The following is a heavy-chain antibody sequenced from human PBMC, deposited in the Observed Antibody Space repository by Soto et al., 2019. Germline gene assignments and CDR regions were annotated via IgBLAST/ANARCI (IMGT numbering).Heavy chain of an antibody. CDR2: ISAYNGNT. Sequence: ASVKVSCKASGYTFTSYGISWVRQAPGQGLEWMGWISAYNGNTNYAQKLQGRVTMTTDTSTSTAYMELRSLRSDDTAVYYCARDRSLSSMYSGSNSGDFDYWGQGTLVTVSS. CDR3: ARDRSLSSMYSGSNSGDFDY. J-gene: IGHJ4*02. D-gene: IGHD1-26*01. CDR1: GYTFTSYG. V-gene: IGHV1-18*01.